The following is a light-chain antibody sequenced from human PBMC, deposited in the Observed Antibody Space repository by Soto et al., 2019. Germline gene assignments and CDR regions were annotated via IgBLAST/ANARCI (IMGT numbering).Light chain of an antibody. J-gene: IGKJ4*01. CDR1: QSVSSY. V-gene: IGKV3-11*01. Sequence: EIVLTQSPATLSLSPGERATLSCRASQSVSSYLVWYQQKPGQAPRLLIYDGYNRATGIPARFSGSGSGTDFTLTISSLEPEDFAVYYCQQRYNGLTFGGGTKVEIK. CDR3: QQRYNGLT. CDR2: DGY.